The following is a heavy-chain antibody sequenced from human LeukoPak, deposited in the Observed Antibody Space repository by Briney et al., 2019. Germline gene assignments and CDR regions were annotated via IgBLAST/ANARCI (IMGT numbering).Heavy chain of an antibody. CDR2: MNPNSGNT. V-gene: IGHV1-8*01. D-gene: IGHD3-22*01. CDR3: ARGRKGPFITMIVVVIDYYLDY. Sequence: GASVKVSCKASGYTFTSYDINWVRQATGQGLEWMGWMNPNSGNTGYAQKFQGRVTMTRNTSISTAYMELSSLRSEDTAVYYCARGRKGPFITMIVVVIDYYLDYWGQGTLVTVSS. J-gene: IGHJ4*02. CDR1: GYTFTSYD.